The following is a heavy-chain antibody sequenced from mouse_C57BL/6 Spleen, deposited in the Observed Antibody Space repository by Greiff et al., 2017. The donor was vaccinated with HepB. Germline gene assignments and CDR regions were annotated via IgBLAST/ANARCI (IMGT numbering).Heavy chain of an antibody. CDR1: GFSFNTYA. V-gene: IGHV10-1*01. CDR3: VRHGRWYFDV. CDR2: IRSKSNNYAT. J-gene: IGHJ1*03. Sequence: EVHLVESGGGLVQPKGSLKLSCAASGFSFNTYAMNRVRQAPGKGLEWVARIRSKSNNYATYYADSVKDRFTISRDDSESMLYLQMNNLKTEDTAMYYCVRHGRWYFDVWGTGTTVTVSS.